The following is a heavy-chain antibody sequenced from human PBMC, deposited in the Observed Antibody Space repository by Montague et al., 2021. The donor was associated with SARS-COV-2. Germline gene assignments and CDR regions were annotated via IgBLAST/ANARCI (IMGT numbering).Heavy chain of an antibody. D-gene: IGHD1-1*01. Sequence: SLRLSCAASGFTFSSYGMHWVRQSPGKVLEWVAVIWYDGSNKYYADSVKGRFTISRDNSKNTLYLQMNSLRAEDTAVYYCARDEDRGYNWNAHGMDVWGQGTTVTVSS. CDR3: ARDEDRGYNWNAHGMDV. J-gene: IGHJ6*02. V-gene: IGHV3-33*01. CDR2: IWYDGSNK. CDR1: GFTFSSYG.